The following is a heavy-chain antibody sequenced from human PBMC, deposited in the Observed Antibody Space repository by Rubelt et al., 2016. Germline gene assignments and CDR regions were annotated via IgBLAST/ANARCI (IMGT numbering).Heavy chain of an antibody. Sequence: GGSLRLSCAASGFTFSSYWMSWVRQAPGKGLEWVANIQQDGSEKYYVDSVKGRFTISRDNAKNSLYLQMNSLRAEDTAVYYCARDGMRTGYPFDYWGQGTLVTVSS. CDR3: ARDGMRTGYPFDY. V-gene: IGHV3-7*01. CDR2: IQQDGSEK. J-gene: IGHJ4*02. CDR1: GFTFSSYW. D-gene: IGHD3/OR15-3a*01.